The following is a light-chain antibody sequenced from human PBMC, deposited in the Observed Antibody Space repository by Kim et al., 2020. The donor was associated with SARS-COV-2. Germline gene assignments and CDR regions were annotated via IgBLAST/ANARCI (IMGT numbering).Light chain of an antibody. J-gene: IGLJ3*02. CDR2: EVS. V-gene: IGLV2-18*02. CDR3: SSQTVTATWV. CDR1: SSDVGSYNR. Sequence: GQSVTISCTGTSSDVGSYNRVSWYQQPPGTAPKLIIYEVSNRPSGVPDRFSGSKSGNTASLTISGLQAEDEADYYCSSQTVTATWVFGGGTQLTVL.